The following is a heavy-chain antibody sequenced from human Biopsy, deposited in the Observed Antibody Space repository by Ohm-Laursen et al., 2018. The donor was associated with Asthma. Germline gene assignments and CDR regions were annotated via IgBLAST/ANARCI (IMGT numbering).Heavy chain of an antibody. CDR3: ARTFHFWSPYHAEHYQL. Sequence: GSLRLSCTASGFTFGDCWMSWVRQVPGKGLEWVANIKHDGSEKNHVDSLKGRFTISRDNAKNSLYLQMNSLRAEDTAVYYCARTFHFWSPYHAEHYQLWGQGTLVTVSS. V-gene: IGHV3-7*01. CDR2: IKHDGSEK. CDR1: GFTFGDCW. D-gene: IGHD3-3*02. J-gene: IGHJ1*01.